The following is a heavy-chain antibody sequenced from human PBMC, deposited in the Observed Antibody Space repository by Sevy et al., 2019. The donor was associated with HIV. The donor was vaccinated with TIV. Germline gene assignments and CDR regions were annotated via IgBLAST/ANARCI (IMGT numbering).Heavy chain of an antibody. CDR2: ISYDGSNK. J-gene: IGHJ6*02. CDR3: ASGPYPLEWSYGMDV. Sequence: GGSLRLSCAASGFTFSSYAMHWVRQAPGKGLEWVAVISYDGSNKYYADSVKGRFTISGDNSKNTLYLQMNSLRAEDTAVYYCASGPYPLEWSYGMDVWGQGTTVTVSS. CDR1: GFTFSSYA. D-gene: IGHD3-3*01. V-gene: IGHV3-30-3*01.